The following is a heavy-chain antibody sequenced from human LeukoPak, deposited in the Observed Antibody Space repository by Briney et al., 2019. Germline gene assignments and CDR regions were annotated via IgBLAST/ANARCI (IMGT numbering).Heavy chain of an antibody. CDR3: ARRQKSYYYDSSGYYTPTSYFDY. D-gene: IGHD3-22*01. Sequence: TSETLSLTCAVYGGSFSGYYWSWIRQPPGKGLEWIGEINHSGSTNYNPSLKSRVTISVDTSKNQFSLKLSSVTAADTAVYYRARRQKSYYYDSSGYYTPTSYFDYWGQGTLVTVSS. J-gene: IGHJ4*02. CDR1: GGSFSGYY. CDR2: INHSGST. V-gene: IGHV4-34*01.